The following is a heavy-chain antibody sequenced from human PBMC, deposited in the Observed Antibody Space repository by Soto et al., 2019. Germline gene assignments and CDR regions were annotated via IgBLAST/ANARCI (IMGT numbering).Heavy chain of an antibody. V-gene: IGHV1-69*08. CDR3: ARDGGVVDYYDSSGYPPFDY. D-gene: IGHD3-22*01. CDR2: IIPILGIA. CDR1: GGTFSSYT. Sequence: QVQLVQSGAEVKKPGSSVKVSCKASGGTFSSYTISWVRQAPGQGLEWMGRIIPILGIANYAQKFQGRVTSTADKSXXTXYXXLSSLRSEDTAVYYCARDGGVVDYYDSSGYPPFDYWGQGTLVTVSS. J-gene: IGHJ4*02.